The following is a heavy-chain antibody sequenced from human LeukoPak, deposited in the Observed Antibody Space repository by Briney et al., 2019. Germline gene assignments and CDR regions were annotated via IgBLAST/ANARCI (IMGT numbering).Heavy chain of an antibody. V-gene: IGHV3-53*01. CDR1: GFRVSLNY. CDR2: LFIDSYT. Sequence: GRSLTLSCAASGFRVSLNYINCVRHAPGKWLEWVSFLFIDSYTYYPDSVKGRFTISRDSSKNMLSLHMNSLRAEDTAVYYCARVGDHFHWYFDLWGRGTLVTVSS. CDR3: ARVGDHFHWYFDL. J-gene: IGHJ2*01. D-gene: IGHD3-3*02.